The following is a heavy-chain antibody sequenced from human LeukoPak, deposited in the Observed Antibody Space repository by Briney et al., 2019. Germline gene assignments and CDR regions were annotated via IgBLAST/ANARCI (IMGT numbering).Heavy chain of an antibody. CDR3: AKEHDILTGYYRN. D-gene: IGHD3-9*01. CDR2: ISYDGSNK. V-gene: IGHV3-30*18. J-gene: IGHJ4*02. CDR1: GFTFSSYG. Sequence: GGSLRLSCAASGFTFSSYGMHWIRQAPGKGLEWVAVISYDGSNKYYADSVKGRFTISRDNSKNTLYLQMNSLRAEDTAVYYCAKEHDILTGYYRNWGQGTLVTVSS.